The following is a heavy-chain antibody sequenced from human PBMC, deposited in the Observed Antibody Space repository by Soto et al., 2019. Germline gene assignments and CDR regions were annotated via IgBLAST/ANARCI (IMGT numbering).Heavy chain of an antibody. CDR3: AREGTAYYYDTEFPDY. J-gene: IGHJ4*02. Sequence: PGGSLRLSCAASGFTFSSYWMSWVRQAPGKGLEWVANIKQDGSEKYYVDSVKGRFTISRDNAKNSLYLQMNSLRAEDTAVYYCAREGTAYYYDTEFPDYWGQGTLVTVSS. CDR2: IKQDGSEK. D-gene: IGHD3-22*01. CDR1: GFTFSSYW. V-gene: IGHV3-7*01.